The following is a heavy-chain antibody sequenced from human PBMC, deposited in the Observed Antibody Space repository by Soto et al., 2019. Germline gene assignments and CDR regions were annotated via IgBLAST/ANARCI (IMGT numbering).Heavy chain of an antibody. D-gene: IGHD1-26*01. CDR1: GYSFTSYW. V-gene: IGHV5-10-1*01. J-gene: IGHJ3*02. CDR2: IDPSDSYT. CDR3: ASLSRRAVGARNGAFDI. Sequence: LKISCKGSGYSFTSYWISWVRQMPGKGLEWMGRIDPSDSYTNYSPSFQGHVTISADKSISTAYLQWSSLKASDTAMYYCASLSRRAVGARNGAFDIWGQGTMVTVSS.